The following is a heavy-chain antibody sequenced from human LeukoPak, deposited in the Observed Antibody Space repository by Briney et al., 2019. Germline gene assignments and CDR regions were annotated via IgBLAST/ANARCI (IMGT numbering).Heavy chain of an antibody. D-gene: IGHD2-15*01. CDR3: ARDGTGDCSGGSCYSNAFDI. V-gene: IGHV3-53*01. Sequence: PGGSLRLSCAASGFTFSSYAMSWVRQAPGKGLEWVSVIYSGGSTYYADSVKGRFTISRDNSKNTLYLQMNSLRAEDTAVYYCARDGTGDCSGGSCYSNAFDIWGQGTMVTVSS. J-gene: IGHJ3*02. CDR1: GFTFSSYA. CDR2: IYSGGST.